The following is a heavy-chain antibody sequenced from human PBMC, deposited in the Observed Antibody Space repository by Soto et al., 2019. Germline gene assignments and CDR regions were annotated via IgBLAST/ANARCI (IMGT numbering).Heavy chain of an antibody. CDR2: ISWNSGSI. CDR3: AKSGYYYYGMDV. CDR1: GFTFDDYA. D-gene: IGHD6-25*01. V-gene: IGHV3-9*01. J-gene: IGHJ6*02. Sequence: PGGSLRLSCAASGFTFDDYAMHWVRQAPGKGLEWVSGISWNSGSIGYADSVKGRFTISRDNAKNSLYLQMNSLRAEDTALYYCAKSGYYYYGMDVWGQGTTVTVS.